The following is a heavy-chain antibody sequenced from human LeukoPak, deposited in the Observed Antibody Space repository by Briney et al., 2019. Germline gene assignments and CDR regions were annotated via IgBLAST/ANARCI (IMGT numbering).Heavy chain of an antibody. V-gene: IGHV3-74*03. CDR1: GFTFSDSW. J-gene: IGHJ4*02. D-gene: IGHD3-10*01. Sequence: PGGSLRLSCEASGFTFSDSWMYWVRQAPGKGLLWIANINTYGTATYADSVKGRFTISRDNAKNTLYLQMNSLRAEDTAVYYCAKSPPNYYRQGYYFDYWGQGTLVTVSS. CDR2: INTYGTA. CDR3: AKSPPNYYRQGYYFDY.